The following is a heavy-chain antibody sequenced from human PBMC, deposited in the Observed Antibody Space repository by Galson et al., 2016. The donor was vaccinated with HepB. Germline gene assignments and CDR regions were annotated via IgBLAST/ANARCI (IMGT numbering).Heavy chain of an antibody. V-gene: IGHV3-48*02. CDR1: GFTFSDYS. CDR3: ARSGCSGGSCTAGVYYYGMDV. D-gene: IGHD2-15*01. J-gene: IGHJ6*02. Sequence: SLRLSCAASGFTFSDYSMNWVRQAPGKGLEWLSYISGTGSTIYSADSVKGRFSISRDNAHKSIYLQMNSLGDEDTAVYYCARSGCSGGSCTAGVYYYGMDVWGQGATDTVSS. CDR2: ISGTGSTI.